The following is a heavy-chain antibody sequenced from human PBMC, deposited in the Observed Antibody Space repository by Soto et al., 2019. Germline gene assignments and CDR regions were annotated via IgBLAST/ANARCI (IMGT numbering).Heavy chain of an antibody. CDR3: ARWTMVRGVIITRYFDY. D-gene: IGHD3-10*01. CDR2: IYYSGST. V-gene: IGHV4-39*01. J-gene: IGHJ4*02. CDR1: GGSISSSSYY. Sequence: SETLSLTCTVSGGSISSSSYYWGWIRQPPGKGLEWIGSIYYSGSTYYNPSLKSRVTISVGTSKNQFSLKLSSVTAADTAVYYCARWTMVRGVIITRYFDYWGQGTLVTVSS.